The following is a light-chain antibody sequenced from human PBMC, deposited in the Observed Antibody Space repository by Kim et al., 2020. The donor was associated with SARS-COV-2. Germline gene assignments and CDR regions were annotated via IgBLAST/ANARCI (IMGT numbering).Light chain of an antibody. Sequence: ASVGVRVTITCRASQSISSWLAWYQQKPGKAPNLLIYKASSLESGVPSRFSGSGSGTEFTLTISSLQPDDFATYYCQQYNSYPLTFGGGTKVDIK. J-gene: IGKJ4*01. V-gene: IGKV1-5*03. CDR3: QQYNSYPLT. CDR2: KAS. CDR1: QSISSW.